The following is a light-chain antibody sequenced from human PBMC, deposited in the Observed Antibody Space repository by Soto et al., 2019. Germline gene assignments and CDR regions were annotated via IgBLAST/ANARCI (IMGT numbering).Light chain of an antibody. CDR3: QQYKISPT. CDR2: EAS. J-gene: IGKJ1*01. Sequence: DIQMTQFPSTLSASVGDRVTITCRASQSIDKWLAWYQQKPGKAPNLLIYEASNLEGGVPSRFSGSRSGTDFTLTISSLQPDNFTTSYCQQYKISPTFGQGTKVE. CDR1: QSIDKW. V-gene: IGKV1-5*03.